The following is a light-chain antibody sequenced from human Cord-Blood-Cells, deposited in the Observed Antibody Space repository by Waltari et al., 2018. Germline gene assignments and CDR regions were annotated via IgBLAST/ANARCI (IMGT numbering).Light chain of an antibody. J-gene: IGLJ2*01. CDR3: CSYAGSYTVV. V-gene: IGLV2-11*01. Sequence: QSALTQPRSVSGSPGQSVTISCTGTSSDVGGSNYVSWYQQHPGKAPKLMIYDVSKRPSRVPDRFSGSKSGNTASLTISGLQAEDEAEYYCCSYAGSYTVVFGGGTKLTVL. CDR1: SSDVGGSNY. CDR2: DVS.